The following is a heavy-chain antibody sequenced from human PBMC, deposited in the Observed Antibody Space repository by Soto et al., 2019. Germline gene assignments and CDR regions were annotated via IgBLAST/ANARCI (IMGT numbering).Heavy chain of an antibody. CDR3: ARDQQLAREYYYYYYGMDV. CDR2: ISYDGSNK. D-gene: IGHD6-6*01. J-gene: IGHJ6*02. Sequence: QVQLVESGGGVVQPGRSLRLSCAASGFTFSSYAMHWVRQAPGKGLEWVAVISYDGSNKYYADSVKGRFTISRDNSMHKLYXQMNSLRAEDTAVYYCARDQQLAREYYYYYYGMDVWGQGTTVTVSS. CDR1: GFTFSSYA. V-gene: IGHV3-30-3*01.